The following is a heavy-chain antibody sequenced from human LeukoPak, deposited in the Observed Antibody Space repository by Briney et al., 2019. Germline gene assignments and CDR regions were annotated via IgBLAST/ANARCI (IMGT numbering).Heavy chain of an antibody. J-gene: IGHJ4*02. CDR3: TRHPLGYSSDTYYFDY. CDR1: GDSIISGNYF. D-gene: IGHD6-19*01. CDR2: IYYSGST. V-gene: IGHV4-39*01. Sequence: SETLSLTCTVSGDSIISGNYFWGWIRQSPGKGLEWVGSIYYSGSTFYNPSLKSRVTMSVDTSKNQFSLRLNSVTAADTAVYYCTRHPLGYSSDTYYFDYWGQGTLVTVSS.